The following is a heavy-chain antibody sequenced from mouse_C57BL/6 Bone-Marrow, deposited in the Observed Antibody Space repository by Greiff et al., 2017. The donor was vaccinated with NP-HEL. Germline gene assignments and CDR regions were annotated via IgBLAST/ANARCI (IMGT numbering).Heavy chain of an antibody. D-gene: IGHD3-2*02. CDR1: GYTFTDYY. J-gene: IGHJ2*01. V-gene: IGHV1-19*01. Sequence: EVQLQQSGPVLVKPGASVKMSCKASGYTFTDYYMNWVKQSHGKSLEWIGVINPYNGGTSYNQKFKGKATLTVDKSSSTAYMERNSLTSEDSAVYYCARFSSGYVAYYFDYWGQGTTLTGSS. CDR3: ARFSSGYVAYYFDY. CDR2: INPYNGGT.